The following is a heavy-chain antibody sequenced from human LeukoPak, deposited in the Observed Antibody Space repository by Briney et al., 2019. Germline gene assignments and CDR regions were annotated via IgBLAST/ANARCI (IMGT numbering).Heavy chain of an antibody. CDR3: ASGAQYDYVWGSYRYPTDDAFDI. J-gene: IGHJ3*02. CDR1: GGSISSYY. D-gene: IGHD3-16*02. CDR2: IYYSGST. V-gene: IGHV4-59*01. Sequence: PSETLSLTCTVSGGSISSYYWSWIRQPPGQGMEWIGHIYYSGSTNYNPSLKSRVTISVDTSKNQFSLKLSSVTAADTAVYYCASGAQYDYVWGSYRYPTDDAFDIWGQGTMVTVSS.